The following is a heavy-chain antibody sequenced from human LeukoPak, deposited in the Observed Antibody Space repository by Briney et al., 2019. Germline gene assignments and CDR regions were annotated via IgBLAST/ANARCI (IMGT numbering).Heavy chain of an antibody. CDR1: GYTFTGYY. CDR2: INPNSGGT. J-gene: IGHJ3*02. D-gene: IGHD1-26*01. CDR3: ARNKLGKAFDI. Sequence: VASVKVSCKASGYTFTGYYMHWVRQAPGQGLEWKGWINPNSGGTNHAQKFQDRITMTRDTSINTAYMEVSRLRYDDTAVYYCARNKLGKAFDIWGQGTMVTVSS. V-gene: IGHV1-2*02.